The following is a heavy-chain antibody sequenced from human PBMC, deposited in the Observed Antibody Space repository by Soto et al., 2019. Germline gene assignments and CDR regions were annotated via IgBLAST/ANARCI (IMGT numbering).Heavy chain of an antibody. V-gene: IGHV2-5*01. CDR1: GFLLATNGVA. J-gene: IGHJ4*02. D-gene: IGHD6-19*01. Sequence: QITLKESGPTLVKPTQTLTLTCTFSGFLLATNGVAVGWLRQPPQKALEWLALIYWNDDKRYSPSLKSRLTSTKDTAKHQVVLAMTNMDPVDTSPYYCAHSPGIAVSSLDYWGQGTLVTVSS. CDR3: AHSPGIAVSSLDY. CDR2: IYWNDDK.